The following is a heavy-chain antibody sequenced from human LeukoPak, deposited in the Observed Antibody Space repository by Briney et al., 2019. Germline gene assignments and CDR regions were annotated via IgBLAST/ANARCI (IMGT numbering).Heavy chain of an antibody. CDR1: GYTFTGYY. CDR3: ARDESKRITTSFGY. CDR2: INPNSGGT. Sequence: ASVKVSCKASGYTFTGYYMHWVRQAPGQGLEWMGWINPNSGGTNYAQKFQGRVTMTRDTSISTAYMELSRLRSDDTAVYYCARDESKRITTSFGYWGQGTLVTVSS. D-gene: IGHD3-10*01. V-gene: IGHV1-2*02. J-gene: IGHJ4*02.